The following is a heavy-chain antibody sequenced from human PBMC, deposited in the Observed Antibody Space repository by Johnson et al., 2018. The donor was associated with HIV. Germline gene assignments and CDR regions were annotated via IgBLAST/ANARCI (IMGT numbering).Heavy chain of an antibody. CDR3: ARERWSGELPVAFDI. D-gene: IGHD1-26*01. V-gene: IGHV3-53*01. CDR2: IYSGGST. CDR1: GFTVSSNY. J-gene: IGHJ3*02. Sequence: VQLVESGGGLIQHGGSLRLSCAASGFTVSSNYMSWVRQAPGKGLEWVSVIYSGGSTYYADSVKGRFTISRDNSKNTLYLQMNSLRAEDTAVYYCARERWSGELPVAFDIWGQGTMVTVSS.